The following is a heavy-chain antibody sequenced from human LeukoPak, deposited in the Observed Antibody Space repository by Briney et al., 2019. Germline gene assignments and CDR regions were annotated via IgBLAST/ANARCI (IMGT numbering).Heavy chain of an antibody. Sequence: SETLSLTCTVSGGSISSYYWSWIRQPPGKGLEWIGFIYYSGSTNYNPSLKSRVTISVDTSKNQFSLKLSSVTAADTAAYYCASSYSTDYYYYYMDVWGKGATVTVSS. CDR3: ASSYSTDYYYYYMDV. CDR2: IYYSGST. D-gene: IGHD1-26*01. J-gene: IGHJ6*03. CDR1: GGSISSYY. V-gene: IGHV4-59*01.